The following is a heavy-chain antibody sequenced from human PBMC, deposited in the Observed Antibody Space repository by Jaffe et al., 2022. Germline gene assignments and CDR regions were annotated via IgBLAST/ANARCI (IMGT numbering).Heavy chain of an antibody. Sequence: QVQLVQSGAEVKKPGASVKVSCKASGYTFTSYAMHWVRQAPGQRLEWMGWINAGNGNTKYSQKFQGRVTITRDTSASTAYMELSSLRSEDTAVYYCAREKKGKGWFRLDYYYYYMDVWGKGTTVTVSS. CDR2: INAGNGNT. CDR3: AREKKGKGWFRLDYYYYYMDV. J-gene: IGHJ6*03. V-gene: IGHV1-3*01. D-gene: IGHD3-10*01. CDR1: GYTFTSYA.